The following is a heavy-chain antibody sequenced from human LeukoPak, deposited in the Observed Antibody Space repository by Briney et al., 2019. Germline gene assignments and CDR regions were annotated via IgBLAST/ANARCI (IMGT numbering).Heavy chain of an antibody. CDR3: ARQYCSGGSCLTYFDY. D-gene: IGHD2-15*01. J-gene: IGHJ4*02. Sequence: GGSLRLSCAASGFTFSSYWMSWVRQAPGKGLEWVANIKQDGSAKYYVDSVKGRFTISRDNAKNSLYLQMNSLRAEDTAVYYCARQYCSGGSCLTYFDYWGQGTLVTVSS. CDR1: GFTFSSYW. V-gene: IGHV3-7*01. CDR2: IKQDGSAK.